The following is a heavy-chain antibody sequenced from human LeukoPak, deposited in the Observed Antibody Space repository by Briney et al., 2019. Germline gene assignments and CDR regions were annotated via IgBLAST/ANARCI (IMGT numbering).Heavy chain of an antibody. CDR1: GFTFSSYT. CDR3: ARDRSPTGMDV. V-gene: IGHV3-21*01. Sequence: GGSLGLSCAASGFTFSSYTMNWVRQAPGKGLEWVSSIDSSSYIYYADSLKGRFTISRDNAKNSLYLQMNSLRAEDTAVYYCARDRSPTGMDVWGQGTTVTVSS. D-gene: IGHD2-8*02. CDR2: IDSSSYI. J-gene: IGHJ6*02.